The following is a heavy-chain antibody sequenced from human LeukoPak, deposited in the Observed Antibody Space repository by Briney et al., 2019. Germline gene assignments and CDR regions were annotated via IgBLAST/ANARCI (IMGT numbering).Heavy chain of an antibody. Sequence: PGGSLRLSCVDSGFTFSRYTMHWVRQAPGKGLEWVALISYDGNNEYYADSVKGRFAISRDNSKNALYLQMNSLRAEDTAVYYCVRDIVPYSSNWYYFDYWGQGTLVTVSS. CDR3: VRDIVPYSSNWYYFDY. CDR2: ISYDGNNE. V-gene: IGHV3-30*09. D-gene: IGHD6-13*01. J-gene: IGHJ4*02. CDR1: GFTFSRYT.